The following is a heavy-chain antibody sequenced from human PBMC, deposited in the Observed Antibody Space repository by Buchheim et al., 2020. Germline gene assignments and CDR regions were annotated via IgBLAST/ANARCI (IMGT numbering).Heavy chain of an antibody. Sequence: QVQLQESGPGLVKPSQTLSLTCTVSGGSISSGGYYWSWIRQHPGKGLEWIGYIYYSGSPHYNPSLKSRVTISVDTSKNQFSLKLSSVTAAETAVYYCARAFSPYCSSTSCYGGGPYYYYGMDVWGQGTT. J-gene: IGHJ6*02. V-gene: IGHV4-31*03. CDR2: IYYSGSP. CDR1: GGSISSGGYY. CDR3: ARAFSPYCSSTSCYGGGPYYYYGMDV. D-gene: IGHD2-2*01.